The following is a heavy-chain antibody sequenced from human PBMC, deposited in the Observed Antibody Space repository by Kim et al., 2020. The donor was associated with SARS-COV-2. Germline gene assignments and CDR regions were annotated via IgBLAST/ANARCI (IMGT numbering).Heavy chain of an antibody. J-gene: IGHJ2*01. V-gene: IGHV3-23*01. CDR3: AKRPQGGSSSWYWYFDL. CDR2: ISGGGT. Sequence: GGSLRLSCAASGFTFSSYAMSWVRQAPGKGLEWVSAISGGGTYYADSVKGRFTISRDNSKNTLYLQMNSLRAEDTAVYYCAKRPQGGSSSWYWYFDLWGRGTLVTVSS. CDR1: GFTFSSYA. D-gene: IGHD6-13*01.